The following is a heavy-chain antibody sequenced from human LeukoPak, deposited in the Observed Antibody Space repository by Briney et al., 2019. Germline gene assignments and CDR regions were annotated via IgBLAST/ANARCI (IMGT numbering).Heavy chain of an antibody. CDR2: IYYRGST. CDR3: ARAPGGYGTRSRGAFDI. J-gene: IGHJ3*02. D-gene: IGHD3-10*01. Sequence: SESLSLTCSVAGDSISGYYWSWIREPPGRGLWWIGGIYYRGSTNYNPSLKSRVTMSVDTSKNHFSLQRTSAPAADTPVYYCARAPGGYGTRSRGAFDIWGQGTLVTVSS. CDR1: GDSISGYY. V-gene: IGHV4-59*01.